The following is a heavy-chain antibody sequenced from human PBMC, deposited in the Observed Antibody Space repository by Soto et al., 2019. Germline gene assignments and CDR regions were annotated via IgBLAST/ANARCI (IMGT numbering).Heavy chain of an antibody. D-gene: IGHD2-21*02. CDR1: GGTFSSYT. CDR2: IIPILGIA. CDR3: ARAPVMCGGDCYTFEL. Sequence: QVQLVQSGAEVKKPGSSVKVSCKASGGTFSSYTISWVRQAPGQGLEWMGRIIPILGIANYAQKFQGRVTNTADKSTSTAYMELSSLRSEDTAVYYCARAPVMCGGDCYTFELWGRGTLVTVSS. V-gene: IGHV1-69*02. J-gene: IGHJ2*01.